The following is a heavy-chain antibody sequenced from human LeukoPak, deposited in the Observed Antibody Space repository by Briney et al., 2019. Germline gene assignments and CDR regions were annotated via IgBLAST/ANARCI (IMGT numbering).Heavy chain of an antibody. CDR3: ARKTTYYFDY. Sequence: SETLSLTCTVSGGSISSSSYYWGWIRQPPGKGLEWIGSIYHSGSTYYNPSLKSRVTISVDTSKNQFSLKLSSVTAADTAVYYCARKTTYYFDYWGQGTLVTVSS. CDR1: GGSISSSSYY. J-gene: IGHJ4*02. D-gene: IGHD1-14*01. V-gene: IGHV4-39*01. CDR2: IYHSGST.